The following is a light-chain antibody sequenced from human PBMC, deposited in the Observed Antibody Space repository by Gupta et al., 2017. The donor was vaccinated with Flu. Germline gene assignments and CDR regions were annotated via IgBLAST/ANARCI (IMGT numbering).Light chain of an antibody. V-gene: IGKV1-33*01. CDR3: QHYDNLPRYT. CDR1: RDISNY. Sequence: TSLSASVGDRVTTTCQASRDISNYVKWYQQKPGKAPKLLFYDASNLETGVPSWFSGSASAKYFTFTISSLQQEDIATYYCQHYDNLPRYTFGQGTKLEIK. J-gene: IGKJ2*01. CDR2: DAS.